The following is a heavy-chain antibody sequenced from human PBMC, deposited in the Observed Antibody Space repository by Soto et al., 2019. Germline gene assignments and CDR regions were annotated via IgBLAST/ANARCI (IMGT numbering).Heavy chain of an antibody. J-gene: IGHJ6*02. CDR2: ISSSGSTI. V-gene: IGHV3-11*01. D-gene: IGHD3-3*01. Sequence: GGSLRLSCAASGFTFSDYYMSWIRQAPGKGLEWVSYISSSGSTIYYADSVKGRFTISRDNAKNSLYLQMNSLRAEDTAVYYCAKDRDFWSGYSGNYYYYGMDVWGQGTTVTVSS. CDR3: AKDRDFWSGYSGNYYYYGMDV. CDR1: GFTFSDYY.